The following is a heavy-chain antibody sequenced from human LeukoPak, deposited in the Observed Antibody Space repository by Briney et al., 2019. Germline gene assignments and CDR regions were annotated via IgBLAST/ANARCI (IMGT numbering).Heavy chain of an antibody. CDR2: IRSEAYDTTP. D-gene: IGHD5-12*01. V-gene: IGHV3-49*03. J-gene: IGHJ4*02. CDR3: SRAAGYDFILEY. CDR1: GFTFGDYG. Sequence: GGSLRLSCTASGFTFGDYGMSWFRQAPGKGLEWVGFIRSEAYDTTPQYGASVKGRFTISKGDSRRIAFLQVSGLKAEDTAVYYCSRAAGYDFILEYWGQGTPVTVSS.